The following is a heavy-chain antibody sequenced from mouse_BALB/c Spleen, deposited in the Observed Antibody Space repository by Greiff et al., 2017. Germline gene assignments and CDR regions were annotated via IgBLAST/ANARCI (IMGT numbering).Heavy chain of an antibody. D-gene: IGHD4-1*01. CDR1: GFTFSSFG. CDR3: ARARGWDDYFDY. V-gene: IGHV5-17*02. J-gene: IGHJ2*01. Sequence: EVMLVESGGGLVQPGGSRKLSCAASGFTFSSFGMHWVRQAPEKGLEWVAYISSGSSTIYYADTVKGRFTISRDNPKNTLFLQMTSLRSEDTAMYYCARARGWDDYFDYWGQGTTLTVSS. CDR2: ISSGSSTI.